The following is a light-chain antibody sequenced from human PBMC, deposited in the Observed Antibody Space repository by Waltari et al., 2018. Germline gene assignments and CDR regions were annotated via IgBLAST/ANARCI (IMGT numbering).Light chain of an antibody. CDR2: DVS. J-gene: IGLJ1*01. V-gene: IGLV2-14*03. Sequence: QSALTQPASVSGSPGQSITISCTGTSSDVGGYNFVSWYQQYPDKAPNLMIFDVSNRPSGGSSRFSGSKSGNTASLTISGLQAEDEADYYCSSYTSSTTLYVFGTGTKVTVL. CDR3: SSYTSSTTLYV. CDR1: SSDVGGYNF.